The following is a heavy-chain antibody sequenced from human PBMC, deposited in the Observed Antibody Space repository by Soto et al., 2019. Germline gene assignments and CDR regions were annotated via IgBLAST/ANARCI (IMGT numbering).Heavy chain of an antibody. V-gene: IGHV1-18*01. CDR2: ISGYNGDT. J-gene: IGHJ6*02. CDR3: AKNGHPPYYYYGMDV. D-gene: IGHD2-8*01. CDR1: GYSFTTYG. Sequence: QGLLVQSGAEVKQPGASVKVSCKASGYSFTTYGISWVRQAPGQGLEWMGWISGYNGDTNNAQKFKDRFTMTIDRSTTTAYLELRSLTSDDTAVYYCAKNGHPPYYYYGMDVWGQGTTVTVSS.